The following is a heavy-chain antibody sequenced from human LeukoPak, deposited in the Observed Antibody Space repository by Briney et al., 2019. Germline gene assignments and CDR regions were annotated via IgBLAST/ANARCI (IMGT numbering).Heavy chain of an antibody. D-gene: IGHD3-10*01. CDR1: GYTFTGYY. Sequence: GASVKVSCKASGYTFTGYYMHWVRQAPGQGLEWMGWINPNSGGTNYAQKFQGRVTMTRDTSISTAYMVLSRLRSDDTAVYYCARSFYYGSGRALFDYWGQGTLVTVSS. J-gene: IGHJ4*02. V-gene: IGHV1-2*02. CDR3: ARSFYYGSGRALFDY. CDR2: INPNSGGT.